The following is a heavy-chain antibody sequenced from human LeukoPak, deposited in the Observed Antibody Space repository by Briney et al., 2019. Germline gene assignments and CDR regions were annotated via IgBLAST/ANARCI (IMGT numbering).Heavy chain of an antibody. CDR3: AREATTVTPATYYFDY. V-gene: IGHV4-31*03. CDR1: GGSISSGGYY. D-gene: IGHD4-17*01. Sequence: SQTLSLTCTVSGGSISSGGYYWSWIRQHPGKGLEWIGYIYYSGNTYYNPSLKSRVTISVDTSKNQFSLKLSSVTAADTAVYYCAREATTVTPATYYFDYWGQGTVVTVSS. J-gene: IGHJ4*02. CDR2: IYYSGNT.